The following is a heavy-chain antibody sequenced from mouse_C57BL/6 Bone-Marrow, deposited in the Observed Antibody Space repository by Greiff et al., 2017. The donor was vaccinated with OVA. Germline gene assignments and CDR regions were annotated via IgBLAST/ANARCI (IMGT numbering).Heavy chain of an antibody. Sequence: QVQLQQSGPELVKPGASVKISCKASGYAFSSSWMNWVKQRPGKGLEWIGRIYPGDGDTNYNGKFKGKATLTADKSSSTAYMQLSSLTSEDSAVSFCARYYDYDSAWFAYWGQGTLVTVSA. D-gene: IGHD2-4*01. CDR3: ARYYDYDSAWFAY. CDR1: GYAFSSSW. CDR2: IYPGDGDT. V-gene: IGHV1-82*01. J-gene: IGHJ3*01.